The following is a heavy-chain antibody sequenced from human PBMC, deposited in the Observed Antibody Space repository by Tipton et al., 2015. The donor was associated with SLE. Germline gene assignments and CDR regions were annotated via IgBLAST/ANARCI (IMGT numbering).Heavy chain of an antibody. D-gene: IGHD3-16*01. CDR1: GYSFTDNY. Sequence: QSGPEVKKPGASVKVSCKTSGYSFTDNYIHWVRQAPGQGLEWMGWINPNTGDTNYAQEVQGRVTMTGDTSITTVYMELRRLRSDDTAVYFCARGLWRSGFDYWGQGTLVTVSS. J-gene: IGHJ4*02. CDR3: ARGLWRSGFDY. V-gene: IGHV1-2*02. CDR2: INPNTGDT.